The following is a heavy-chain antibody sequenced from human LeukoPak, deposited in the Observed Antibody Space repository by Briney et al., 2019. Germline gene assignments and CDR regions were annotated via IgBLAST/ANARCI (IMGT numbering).Heavy chain of an antibody. J-gene: IGHJ6*02. Sequence: PGRSLRLSCAASGFTFSSYGMHWVRQAPGKGLEWVAVISYDGSNKYYADSVKGRFTISRDNSKNTLYLQMNSLRAEDTAVYYCAKVRQLLPMDVWGQGTTVTVSS. CDR2: ISYDGSNK. CDR1: GFTFSSYG. V-gene: IGHV3-30*18. D-gene: IGHD6-6*01. CDR3: AKVRQLLPMDV.